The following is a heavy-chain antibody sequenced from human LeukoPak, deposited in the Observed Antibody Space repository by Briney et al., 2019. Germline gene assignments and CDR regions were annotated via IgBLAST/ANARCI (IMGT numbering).Heavy chain of an antibody. V-gene: IGHV3-7*02. CDR1: GFTFSTYC. CDR3: SRSTTVGSSYFDY. Sequence: GWSLRLSCAASGFTFSTYCMSWVRPAAGKGLAWVANIKQDGSGNNYLASVKGRFTISRSNAKNSLYLQLNSWRVEDPAVNYRSRSTTVGSSYFDYWGQGTLVSVSS. CDR2: IKQDGSGN. J-gene: IGHJ4*02. D-gene: IGHD1-26*01.